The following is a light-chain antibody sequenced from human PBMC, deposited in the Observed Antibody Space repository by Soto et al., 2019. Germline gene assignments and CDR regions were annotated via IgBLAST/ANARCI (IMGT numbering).Light chain of an antibody. Sequence: EIVLTQSPDTLSLSPGERATLSCRASQSVGSSYLAWYQQKPGQAPRLLIYGVSIRATGIPDRFSGSGSGTDFTLTVSRLEPEDFAVYSCHLYGSSPPRTFGLGSKVEIK. J-gene: IGKJ1*01. CDR3: HLYGSSPPRT. CDR1: QSVGSSY. V-gene: IGKV3-20*01. CDR2: GVS.